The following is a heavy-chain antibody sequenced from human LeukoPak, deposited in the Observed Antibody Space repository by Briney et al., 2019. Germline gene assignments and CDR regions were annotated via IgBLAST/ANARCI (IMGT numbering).Heavy chain of an antibody. J-gene: IGHJ5*02. V-gene: IGHV4-4*07. CDR1: GGSISSYY. D-gene: IGHD3-22*01. CDR3: ARDRGYGYDSSGYYLS. CDR2: IYTRWST. Sequence: SETLSLTCTVSGGSISSYYWSWIRQPAGKGLEWIGRIYTRWSTSYNPSLKGRVTMSGDTSKNQFSPKLSSVTAADTAVYYRARDRGYGYDSSGYYLSWGQGTLVTVSS.